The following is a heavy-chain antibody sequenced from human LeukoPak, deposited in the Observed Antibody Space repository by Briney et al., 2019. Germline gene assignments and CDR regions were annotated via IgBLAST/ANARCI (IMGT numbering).Heavy chain of an antibody. V-gene: IGHV1-18*01. Sequence: GASVKVSCKASGYNFDSYGISWVRQAPGQGLEWMGWISGYNGDTKYVQRFQGRFTMTTDTSTSTAYMELRSLRSDDTAAYYCARDWEGELTYWGQGTLVTVSS. CDR1: GYNFDSYG. CDR2: ISGYNGDT. D-gene: IGHD3-16*01. J-gene: IGHJ4*02. CDR3: ARDWEGELTY.